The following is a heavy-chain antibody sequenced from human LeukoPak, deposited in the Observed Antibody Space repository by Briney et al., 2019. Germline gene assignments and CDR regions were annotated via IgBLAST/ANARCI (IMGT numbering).Heavy chain of an antibody. Sequence: SETLTLTCTISGGFIRGSIYYWGWIRQPPGKGLEWIGSLYYSGSTYYNPSLKNRVTVSVDTSSNLSSLKLSSVTPADTAIYYCARQWNYGGIIDYWGEGTLVTVSS. CDR2: LYYSGST. CDR3: ARQWNYGGIIDY. D-gene: IGHD4-23*01. CDR1: GGFIRGSIYY. J-gene: IGHJ4*02. V-gene: IGHV4-39*01.